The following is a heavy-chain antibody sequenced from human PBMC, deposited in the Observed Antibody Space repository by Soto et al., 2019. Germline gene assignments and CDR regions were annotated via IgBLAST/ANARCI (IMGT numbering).Heavy chain of an antibody. V-gene: IGHV3-21*01. CDR1: GFTFSSYS. J-gene: IGHJ6*02. CDR2: ISTSSTYI. CDR3: ARGYGDYWGDYYYGMDV. D-gene: IGHD4-17*01. Sequence: EVQLVESGGGLVKPGGSLRLSCAASGFTFSSYSMNWVRQAPGKGLEWVSSISTSSTYIYYADSLKGRFTISRHNAKKLLYLQKNSLKAEDTTVFFCARGYGDYWGDYYYGMDVWGQGTTVTVSS.